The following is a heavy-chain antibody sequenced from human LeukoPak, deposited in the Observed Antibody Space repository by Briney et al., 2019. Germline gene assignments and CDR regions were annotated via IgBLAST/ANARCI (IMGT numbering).Heavy chain of an antibody. CDR1: DFSISSGYY. CDR2: MSHSGST. D-gene: IGHD6-19*01. V-gene: IGHV4-38-2*02. Sequence: SETLSLTCSVSDFSISSGYYWGWIRQTPGKGLEWIASMSHSGSTYKNPSLESRVTISVDTSKNQFSLKLSSVTAADTAVYYCARGLVIAVAGWGPWELPPAGYDYWGQGTLVTVSS. J-gene: IGHJ4*02. CDR3: ARGLVIAVAGWGPWELPPAGYDY.